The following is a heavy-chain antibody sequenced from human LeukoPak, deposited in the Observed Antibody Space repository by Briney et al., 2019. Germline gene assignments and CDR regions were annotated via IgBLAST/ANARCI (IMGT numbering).Heavy chain of an antibody. V-gene: IGHV1-46*01. Sequence: ASVKVSCKASGYSFTSHYMHWVRQAPGQGLEWLGLINPSGSSTLYAQKFQGRVTMTRDMSTTTNYMELSSLRSEDTAVYYCARDNSVGDVAWWFDPWGQGTLVTVSS. J-gene: IGHJ5*02. CDR1: GYSFTSHY. CDR2: INPSGSST. CDR3: ARDNSVGDVAWWFDP. D-gene: IGHD1-26*01.